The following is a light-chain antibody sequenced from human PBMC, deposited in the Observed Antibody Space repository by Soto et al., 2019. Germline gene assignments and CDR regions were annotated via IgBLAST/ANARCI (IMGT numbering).Light chain of an antibody. CDR2: RAT. CDR3: QQANSFPIT. V-gene: IGKV1-12*01. Sequence: DIQMTQSPSSVSASVGDRVTITCRASQDISTWSAWFQQKPGKAPKLLIYRATALQLGVPSRFTGSGSGTDFSLNISSLQPEDFATYYCQQANSFPITFGQGTRLEIK. J-gene: IGKJ5*01. CDR1: QDISTW.